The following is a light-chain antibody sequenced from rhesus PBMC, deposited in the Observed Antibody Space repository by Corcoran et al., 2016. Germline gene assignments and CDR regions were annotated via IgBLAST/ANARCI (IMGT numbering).Light chain of an antibody. V-gene: IGKV1-22*01. J-gene: IGKJ1*01. Sequence: DIQMTQSPSSLSASVGDTVTITCRASQSISFWLAWYQKKPGKAPNLLISRASSLESGFPSRFSGSRSGTDFTLTISSLQSEDFATYYCHQYGGSPPTFGQGTKVEIK. CDR2: RAS. CDR1: QSISFW. CDR3: HQYGGSPPT.